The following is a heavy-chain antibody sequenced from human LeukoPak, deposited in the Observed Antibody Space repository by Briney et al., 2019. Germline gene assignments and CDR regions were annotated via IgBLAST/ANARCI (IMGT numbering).Heavy chain of an antibody. Sequence: GGSLRLSCAASGFTFSTYAMYWVGQAPGKGLEWVAVISYDGNNKYYADSVKGRFTISRDNSKNTLYLQMSSLRAEDPAVYCCARSYCSGPTCYVPEYWGQGTLVTVSS. CDR1: GFTFSTYA. J-gene: IGHJ4*02. CDR3: ARSYCSGPTCYVPEY. V-gene: IGHV3-30*04. CDR2: ISYDGNNK. D-gene: IGHD2-2*01.